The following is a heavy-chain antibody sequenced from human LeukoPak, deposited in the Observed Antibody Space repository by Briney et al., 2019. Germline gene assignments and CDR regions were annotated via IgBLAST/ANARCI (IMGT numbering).Heavy chain of an antibody. D-gene: IGHD2/OR15-2a*01. CDR3: ARDRGCNTYTCSTGGDWFDP. Sequence: ASVKVSCKASGGTFSSYAISWVRQAPGQGLEWMGGIIPIFGTANYAQKFQGRVTMTRDTSFSTAYMELSRLTSDDTAVYFCARDRGCNTYTCSTGGDWFDPWGQGTLVTVSS. V-gene: IGHV1-69*05. J-gene: IGHJ5*02. CDR2: IIPIFGTA. CDR1: GGTFSSYA.